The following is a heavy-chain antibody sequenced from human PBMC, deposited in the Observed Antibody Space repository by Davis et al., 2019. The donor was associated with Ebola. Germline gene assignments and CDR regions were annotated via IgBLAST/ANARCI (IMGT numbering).Heavy chain of an antibody. Sequence: GESLKISCAASGFTFSNYAMDWVRQAPGKGLEWVAVIAYDGSTEYYGDPVKGRFTISRDNSKNMVYLQINSLRAEDTAVYYCARDSRGGGVTSKQLQHWGQGTLVTVSS. CDR3: ARDSRGGGVTSKQLQH. D-gene: IGHD2-8*02. CDR2: IAYDGSTE. J-gene: IGHJ1*01. CDR1: GFTFSNYA. V-gene: IGHV3-30-3*01.